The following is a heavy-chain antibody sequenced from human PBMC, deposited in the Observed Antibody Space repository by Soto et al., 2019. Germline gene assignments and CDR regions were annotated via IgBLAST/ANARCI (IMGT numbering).Heavy chain of an antibody. D-gene: IGHD5-18*01. CDR1: GYSFTSYW. J-gene: IGHJ4*02. V-gene: IGHV5-51*01. CDR2: IYPGDSDT. CDR3: ARQMSAPVDTAMPFDY. Sequence: GESLKISCKGSGYSFTSYWIGWVRQMPGKGLEWMGIIYPGDSDTRYSPSFQGQVTISADKSISTAYLQWSSLKASDTAMYYCARQMSAPVDTAMPFDYWGQGTLVTVSS.